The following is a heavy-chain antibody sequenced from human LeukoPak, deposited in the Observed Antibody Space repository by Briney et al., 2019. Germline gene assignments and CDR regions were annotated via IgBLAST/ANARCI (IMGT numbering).Heavy chain of an antibody. J-gene: IGHJ4*02. V-gene: IGHV5-51*01. D-gene: IGHD6-19*01. Sequence: GESLKISCQGSGYSFSNYWVGWVRQMSGKGLEWMGVIYPGDSDITYSPASRGQVTISVDKSISTAYLQWSSLKASDTAMYYCARGDSGWFSNSWGQGTLVTVSS. CDR1: GYSFSNYW. CDR2: IYPGDSDI. CDR3: ARGDSGWFSNS.